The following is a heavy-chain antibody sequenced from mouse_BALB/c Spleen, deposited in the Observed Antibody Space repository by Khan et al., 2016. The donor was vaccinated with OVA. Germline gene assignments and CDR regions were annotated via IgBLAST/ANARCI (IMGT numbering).Heavy chain of an antibody. D-gene: IGHD4-1*01. CDR3: ASHLTGSFAY. V-gene: IGHV5-6*01. Sequence: EVQLQESGGDLVKPGGSLKLSCAASGFTFSSYSMSWVRQTPDKRLEWVASISSGGDYTYYPDIVKGRFTISRDNAKNTLYLQRSSLKSEDTAMYYCASHLTGSFAYWGQGTLVTVSA. J-gene: IGHJ3*01. CDR2: ISSGGDYT. CDR1: GFTFSSYS.